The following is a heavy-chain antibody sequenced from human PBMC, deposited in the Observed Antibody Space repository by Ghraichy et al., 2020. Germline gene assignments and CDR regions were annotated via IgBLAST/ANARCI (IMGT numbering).Heavy chain of an antibody. J-gene: IGHJ3*02. Sequence: GGSLRLSCAASGFTFSSYWMSWFRQAPGKGLEWVANIKEDGSEEYYVDSVKGRFTISRDNAKNSLYLQMNSLRAEDTAMFYCARDVNFFDGTTYYDVFDIWGQGTMVTVSS. CDR2: IKEDGSEE. V-gene: IGHV3-7*03. CDR1: GFTFSSYW. D-gene: IGHD2/OR15-2a*01. CDR3: ARDVNFFDGTTYYDVFDI.